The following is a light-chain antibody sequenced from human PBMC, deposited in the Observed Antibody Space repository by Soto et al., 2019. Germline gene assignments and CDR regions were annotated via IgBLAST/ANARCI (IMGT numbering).Light chain of an antibody. J-gene: IGKJ5*01. V-gene: IGKV2-28*01. Sequence: DIVMTQSPLSLPVTPGEPASISCRSSQSLLHSNGNIYLDWYLQRPGQSPQLLIYFGSNRASGVTDRFSGSGSGTDFTLKNSRVEAEDVGVYYCMQALQTPISFGQGTRLEIK. CDR2: FGS. CDR3: MQALQTPIS. CDR1: QSLLHSNGNIY.